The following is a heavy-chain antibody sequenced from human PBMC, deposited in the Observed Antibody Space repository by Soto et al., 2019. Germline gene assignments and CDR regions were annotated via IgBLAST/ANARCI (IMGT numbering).Heavy chain of an antibody. V-gene: IGHV4-39*01. J-gene: IGHJ4*02. CDR3: ARHWGSSGPEGGAFDY. CDR1: GGSISSSSYY. Sequence: SETLSLTCTVSGGSISSSSYYWGWIRQPRGKGLEWIGSIYYSGSTYYNPSLKSRVTISVDTSKNQFSPKLSSVTAADTAVYYCARHWGSSGPEGGAFDYWGQGTLVTVSS. CDR2: IYYSGST. D-gene: IGHD6-13*01.